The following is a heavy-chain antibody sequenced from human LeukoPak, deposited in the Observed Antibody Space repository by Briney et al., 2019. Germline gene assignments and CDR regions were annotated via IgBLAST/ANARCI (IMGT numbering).Heavy chain of an antibody. J-gene: IGHJ4*02. V-gene: IGHV7-4-1*02. CDR2: INTDTREP. Sequence: GASVKVSCKTSGYTFTNYAINWVRQAPVQGLERMGWINTDTREPSYAQGFTGRFVLSLDTSVSTAYLQISSLEAEDTAVYYCARGVGTKPTDYWGQGTLVTVSS. CDR1: GYTFTNYA. D-gene: IGHD2-21*02. CDR3: ARGVGTKPTDY.